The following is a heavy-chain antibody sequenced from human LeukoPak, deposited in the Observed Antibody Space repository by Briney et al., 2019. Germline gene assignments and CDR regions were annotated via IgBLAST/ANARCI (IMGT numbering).Heavy chain of an antibody. CDR1: GYTFTSYG. D-gene: IGHD4-17*01. J-gene: IGHJ4*02. CDR2: ISAYNGNT. V-gene: IGHV1-18*01. Sequence: GESLKISCKASGYTFTSYGISWVRQAPGQGLEWMGWISAYNGNTNYAQKLQGRVTMTTDTSTSTAYMELRSLRSDDTAVYYCARIIINYGEDFDYWGQGTLVTVSS. CDR3: ARIIINYGEDFDY.